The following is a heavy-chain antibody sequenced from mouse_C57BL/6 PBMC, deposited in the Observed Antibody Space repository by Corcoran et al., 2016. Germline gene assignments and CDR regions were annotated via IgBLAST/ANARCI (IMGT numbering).Heavy chain of an antibody. V-gene: IGHV9-3*01. J-gene: IGHJ2*01. D-gene: IGHD1-1*01. CDR1: GYTFTTYG. Sequence: QIPLVQSGPELKKPGETVKNSCKASGYTFTTYGMSWVKQAPGKGLKWMGWINTYSGVPTYADDFKGRFAFSFETSASTAYLQINNLKNEDTATYFYARSLSTDYWGQGTTLTVSS. CDR2: INTYSGVP. CDR3: ARSLSTDY.